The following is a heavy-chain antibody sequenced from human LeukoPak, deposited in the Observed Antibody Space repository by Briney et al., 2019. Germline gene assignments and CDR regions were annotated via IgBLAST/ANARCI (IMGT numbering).Heavy chain of an antibody. V-gene: IGHV3-23*01. CDR3: ARGGVDYYGSGTYYLMYYFDY. J-gene: IGHJ4*02. D-gene: IGHD3-10*01. Sequence: GGSLRLSCAASGFTFSSYAMSWVRQAPGKGLEWVSTFSGSGGSTHYADSVKGRFTISRDDPHNTLYLQMNSLRAEDTAVYFCARGGVDYYGSGTYYLMYYFDYWGQGALVTVSS. CDR2: FSGSGGST. CDR1: GFTFSSYA.